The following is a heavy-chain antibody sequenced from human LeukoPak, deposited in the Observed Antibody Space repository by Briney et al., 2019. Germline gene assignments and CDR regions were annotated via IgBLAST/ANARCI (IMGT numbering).Heavy chain of an antibody. D-gene: IGHD3-10*01. CDR1: GFTFSSYA. CDR3: AKDDILWFGELLPYFQH. Sequence: SGGSLRLSCAASGFTFSSYAMSWVRQAPGKGLEWVSAISGSGGSTHYADSVKGRFTISRDNSKNTLYLQMNSLRAEDTAVYYCAKDDILWFGELLPYFQHWGQGTLVTVSS. CDR2: ISGSGGST. J-gene: IGHJ1*01. V-gene: IGHV3-23*01.